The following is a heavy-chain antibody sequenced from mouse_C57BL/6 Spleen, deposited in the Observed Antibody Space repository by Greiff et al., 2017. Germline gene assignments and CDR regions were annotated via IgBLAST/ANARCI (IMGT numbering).Heavy chain of an antibody. CDR1: GYAFSSYW. Sequence: VQLQQSGAELVKPGASVKISCKASGYAFSSYWMNWVKQRPGKGLEWIGQIYPGDGDTNYNGKFKGKATLTADNSSSTAYMQLSSLTSEDSAVYFCARCYGSSYGYFDVWGTGTTVTVSS. CDR3: ARCYGSSYGYFDV. J-gene: IGHJ1*03. D-gene: IGHD1-1*01. V-gene: IGHV1-80*01. CDR2: IYPGDGDT.